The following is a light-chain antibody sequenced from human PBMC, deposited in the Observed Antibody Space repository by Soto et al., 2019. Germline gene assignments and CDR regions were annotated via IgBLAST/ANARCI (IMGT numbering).Light chain of an antibody. V-gene: IGLV1-44*01. J-gene: IGLJ2*01. Sequence: QSVLTQPPSASETPGQRVTISCSGSSSNIGSNTVNWYQQLPGTAPKLLIYTNNQRPSGVPDRFSGSKSGTSASLDISGLQSEDEADYYCAAWDDSLNGVIFGGGTKLTVL. CDR3: AAWDDSLNGVI. CDR2: TNN. CDR1: SSNIGSNT.